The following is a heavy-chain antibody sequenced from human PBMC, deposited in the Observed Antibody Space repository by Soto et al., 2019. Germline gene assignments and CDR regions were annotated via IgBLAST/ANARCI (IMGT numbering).Heavy chain of an antibody. V-gene: IGHV1-18*01. Sequence: QVQLVQSGAEVKKPGASVKVSCKASGYTFTSYGISWVQQAPGQGLEWMGWISAYNGNTNYAQKLQGRVTMTTDTSTSTAYMELRSLRAEATAGYYCARDRGAYGMDVWGQGTTVTVSS. J-gene: IGHJ6*02. CDR1: GYTFTSYG. CDR3: ARDRGAYGMDV. CDR2: ISAYNGNT.